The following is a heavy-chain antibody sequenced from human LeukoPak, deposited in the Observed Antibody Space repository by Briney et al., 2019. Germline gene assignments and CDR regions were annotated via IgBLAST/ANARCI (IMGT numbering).Heavy chain of an antibody. D-gene: IGHD3-10*01. Sequence: SETLSLTCTVSGGSFSSYYWSWIRQPPGKGLEWIGYIYYSGSTNYNPSLKSRVTISVDTSKNQFSLKLSSVTAADTAVYYCARLPITMVRGYYYYYGMDVWGQGTTVTVSS. CDR2: IYYSGST. CDR3: ARLPITMVRGYYYYYGMDV. J-gene: IGHJ6*02. CDR1: GGSFSSYY. V-gene: IGHV4-59*08.